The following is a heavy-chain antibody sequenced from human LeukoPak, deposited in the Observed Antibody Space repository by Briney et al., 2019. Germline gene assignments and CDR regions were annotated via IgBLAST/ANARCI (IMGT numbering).Heavy chain of an antibody. J-gene: IGHJ4*02. CDR2: ISSSSSYI. CDR1: GFTFSSYW. Sequence: GGSLRLSCAASGFTFSSYWMNWVRQAPGKGLEWVSSISSSSSYIYYADSVKGRFTISRDNAKNSLYLQMNSLRAEDTAVYYCAREGYSYGYSPLDYWGQGTLVTVSS. V-gene: IGHV3-21*01. D-gene: IGHD5-18*01. CDR3: AREGYSYGYSPLDY.